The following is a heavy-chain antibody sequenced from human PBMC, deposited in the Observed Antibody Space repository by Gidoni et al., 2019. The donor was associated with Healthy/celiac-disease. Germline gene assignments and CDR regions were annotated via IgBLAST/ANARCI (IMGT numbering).Heavy chain of an antibody. J-gene: IGHJ4*02. D-gene: IGHD2-15*01. V-gene: IGHV1-69*02. CDR2: IIPILGIA. Sequence: QVQLVQSGAEASKPRPSVKVSRQAFGGPLSSYTISWVRQAPEQGLEWMGRIIPILGIANYAQKFKGRVTITADKFTSTAYMELSSLRSEETAVYYCARVLRGYCSGGSCVSGDWGQGTLVTVSS. CDR3: ARVLRGYCSGGSCVSGD. CDR1: GGPLSSYT.